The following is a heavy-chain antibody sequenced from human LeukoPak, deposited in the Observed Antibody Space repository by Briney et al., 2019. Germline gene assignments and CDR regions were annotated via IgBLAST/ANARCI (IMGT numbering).Heavy chain of an antibody. CDR1: GGSISSGDHY. V-gene: IGHV4-30-4*01. J-gene: IGHJ5*02. D-gene: IGHD3-10*01. CDR3: ARAGYYGPPIDP. Sequence: SQTLSLTCTVSGGSISSGDHYWRWIRQPPGKGLEWIGYIYYSGNTYHNPSLKSRVTISVDPSKNQFSLKLSSVTAADTAVYYCARAGYYGPPIDPWGQGTLVTVSS. CDR2: IYYSGNT.